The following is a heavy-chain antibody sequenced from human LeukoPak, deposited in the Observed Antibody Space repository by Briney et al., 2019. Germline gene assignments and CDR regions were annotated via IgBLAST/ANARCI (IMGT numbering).Heavy chain of an antibody. Sequence: PSETLSLTCTVSDVSMSGSSYYWGWIRQPPGKGLEWIGSIYRSGSTYYNPSLKSRVTISVDTSKNQFSLKLKSVTAADTAVYYCARVGYSYSYDSYYYYVDVWGKGTTVTVSS. CDR3: ARVGYSYSYDSYYYYVDV. V-gene: IGHV4-39*07. J-gene: IGHJ6*03. CDR2: IYRSGST. CDR1: DVSMSGSSYY. D-gene: IGHD5-12*01.